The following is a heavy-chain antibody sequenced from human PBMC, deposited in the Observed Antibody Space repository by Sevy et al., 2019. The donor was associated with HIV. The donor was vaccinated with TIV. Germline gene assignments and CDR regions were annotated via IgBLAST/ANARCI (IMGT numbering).Heavy chain of an antibody. Sequence: GGSLRLSCAASGFTFSSYWMHWVRQAPGKGLVWVSRINSDGSSTSYADSVKDRFTISRDNAKNTLYLQMNSLRDEDTAVYYCASRHCSGGSCYESFDYWGQGTVVTVSS. V-gene: IGHV3-74*01. J-gene: IGHJ4*02. CDR2: INSDGSST. D-gene: IGHD2-15*01. CDR1: GFTFSSYW. CDR3: ASRHCSGGSCYESFDY.